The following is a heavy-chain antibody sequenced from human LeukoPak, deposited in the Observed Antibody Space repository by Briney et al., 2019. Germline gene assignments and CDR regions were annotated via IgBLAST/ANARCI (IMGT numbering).Heavy chain of an antibody. Sequence: SETLSLTCAAYGWSFSGYYWSWIRQPPGKGLEWIGEINHSGSTNYNPALKSRVTISVDTSKNQFSLKLSSVTAADTAVYYCARVVGRMDVWGKGTTVTVSS. CDR3: ARVVGRMDV. CDR1: GWSFSGYY. J-gene: IGHJ6*04. V-gene: IGHV4-34*01. CDR2: INHSGST.